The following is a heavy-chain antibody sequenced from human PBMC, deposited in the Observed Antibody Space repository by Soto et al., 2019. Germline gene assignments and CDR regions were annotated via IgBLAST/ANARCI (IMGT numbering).Heavy chain of an antibody. Sequence: GGSLRLSCAASGFTFSSYSMNWVRQAPGKGLEWVSYISSSSSTIYYADSVKGRFTISRDNATNSLYLQMNRLRDDDKAVYYCARERNDYGDYWGQGTLVTVSS. CDR1: GFTFSSYS. V-gene: IGHV3-48*02. CDR3: ARERNDYGDY. CDR2: ISSSSSTI. J-gene: IGHJ4*02.